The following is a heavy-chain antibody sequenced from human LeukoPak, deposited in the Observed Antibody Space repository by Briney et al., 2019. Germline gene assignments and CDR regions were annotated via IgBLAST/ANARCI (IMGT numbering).Heavy chain of an antibody. Sequence: GGSLRLSCAASGFTFNNYAMSWVRQAPGKGLEWVSAVSGPGGDTYYADSVKGRFTISRDNSKNTLYLQMNSLRAEDTAVYYCAGDYGGNSGEDAFDIWGQGTMVTVSS. V-gene: IGHV3-23*01. CDR3: AGDYGGNSGEDAFDI. CDR2: VSGPGGDT. D-gene: IGHD4-23*01. CDR1: GFTFNNYA. J-gene: IGHJ3*02.